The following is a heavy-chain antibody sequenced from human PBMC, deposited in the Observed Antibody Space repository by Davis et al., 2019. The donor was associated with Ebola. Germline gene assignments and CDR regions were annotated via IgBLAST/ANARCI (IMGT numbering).Heavy chain of an antibody. CDR2: ISGYNDNT. V-gene: IGHV1-18*01. CDR1: GYTFTSYG. D-gene: IGHD2/OR15-2a*01. J-gene: IGHJ6*02. Sequence: AASVKVSCKASGYTFTSYGISWVRQAPGQGLEWMGWISGYNDNTNYAQKLQGRVTVTTDTSTSTAYMELRILRSDDTAVYYCARDIVIVRGYYYYYGMDVWGQGTTVTVSS. CDR3: ARDIVIVRGYYYYYGMDV.